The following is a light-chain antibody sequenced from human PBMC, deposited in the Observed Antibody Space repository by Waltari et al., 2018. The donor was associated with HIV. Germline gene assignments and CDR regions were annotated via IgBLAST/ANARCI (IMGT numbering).Light chain of an antibody. CDR2: GAS. CDR1: QGINSY. J-gene: IGKJ2*01. Sequence: DIQLTQSPSFLSASVGDRVTITCRASQGINSYLAWYQQKPGTAPNLLIYGASTLQGGVPSRFSGSGSGTELTLTISSLQPEDFATYYCQQINSYPYTFGQGTKLEIK. CDR3: QQINSYPYT. V-gene: IGKV1-9*01.